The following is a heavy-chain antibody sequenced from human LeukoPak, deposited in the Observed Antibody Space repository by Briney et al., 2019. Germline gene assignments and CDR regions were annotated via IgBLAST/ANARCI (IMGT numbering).Heavy chain of an antibody. CDR1: GYTFTSYG. V-gene: IGHV1-18*01. D-gene: IGHD2/OR15-2a*01. CDR2: ISAYNGNT. J-gene: IGHJ4*02. CDR3: ARDQVDFITRLHYYLDY. Sequence: GASVKVSCKASGYTFTSYGISWVRQAPGQGLEWMGWISAYNGNTNYAQKLQGRVTMTTDTSTSTAYMELRSLRSDDTAVYYCARDQVDFITRLHYYLDYWGQGTLVTVSS.